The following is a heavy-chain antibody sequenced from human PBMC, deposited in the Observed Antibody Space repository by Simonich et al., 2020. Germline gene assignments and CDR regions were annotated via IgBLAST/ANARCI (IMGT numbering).Heavy chain of an antibody. V-gene: IGHV1-2*02. J-gene: IGHJ6*03. CDR1: GYTFTGYY. CDR3: ARGGVQYYYYYMDV. CDR2: TNPNSGGT. D-gene: IGHD3-3*01. Sequence: QVQLVQSGAEVKKPGASVKVSCKASGYTFTGYYMHWVRQAPGQGLEWMGGTNPNSGGTNNAQKFQGRVTMTRDTSISTAYMELSRLRSDDTAVYYCARGGVQYYYYYMDVWGKGTTVTVSS.